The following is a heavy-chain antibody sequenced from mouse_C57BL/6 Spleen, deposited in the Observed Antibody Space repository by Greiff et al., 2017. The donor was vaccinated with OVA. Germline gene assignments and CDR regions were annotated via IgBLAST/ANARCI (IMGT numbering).Heavy chain of an antibody. J-gene: IGHJ2*01. CDR3: ARGDYYGSSYVDY. D-gene: IGHD1-1*01. CDR1: GYSFTGYF. CDR2: INPYNGDT. Sequence: SGPELVKPGDSVKISCKASGYSFTGYFMNWVMQSHGKSLEWIGRINPYNGDTFYNQKFKGKATLTVDKSSSTAHMELRSLTSEDSAVYYCARGDYYGSSYVDYWGQGTTLTVSS. V-gene: IGHV1-20*01.